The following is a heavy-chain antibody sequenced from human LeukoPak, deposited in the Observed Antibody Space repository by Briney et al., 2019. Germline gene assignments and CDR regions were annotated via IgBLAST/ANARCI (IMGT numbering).Heavy chain of an antibody. V-gene: IGHV3-74*01. CDR1: GFTFSPYW. CDR3: AKQMGDFGVVTGLDY. D-gene: IGHD3-3*01. Sequence: GGSLRLSCAASGFTFSPYWIHWVCQAPGKGLVWVSRINSDGSSTNYADSVKGRFTVSRDNSKNTVYLQMNSLRAEDTAVYYCAKQMGDFGVVTGLDYWGHGTLVTVSS. J-gene: IGHJ4*01. CDR2: INSDGSST.